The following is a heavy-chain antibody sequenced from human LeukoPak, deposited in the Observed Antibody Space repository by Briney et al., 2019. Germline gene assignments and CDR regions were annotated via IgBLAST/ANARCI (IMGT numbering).Heavy chain of an antibody. D-gene: IGHD3-22*01. V-gene: IGHV3-23*01. CDR1: RFTFSSYA. Sequence: GGSLRLSCAASRFTFSSYAMSWVRQAPGKGLEWVSAISGSGGSTYYADSVKGRFTISRDNSKNTLYLQMNSLRAEDTAVYYCAKTREPSYYYDSSGLRNAFDIWGQGTMVTVSS. J-gene: IGHJ3*02. CDR2: ISGSGGST. CDR3: AKTREPSYYYDSSGLRNAFDI.